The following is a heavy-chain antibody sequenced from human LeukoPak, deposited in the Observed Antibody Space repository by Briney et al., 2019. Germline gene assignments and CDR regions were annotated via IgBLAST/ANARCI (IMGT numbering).Heavy chain of an antibody. CDR2: INHSGST. D-gene: IGHD3-10*01. Sequence: PSETLSLTCAVYGGSFSGYSWNWIRQPPGKGLEWIGEINHSGSTNYNPSLKSRVTISVDTSKNQFSLKLSSVTAADTAVYYCARGRTMARGVSSRTPENDYWGQGTLVTVSS. CDR1: GGSFSGYS. V-gene: IGHV4-34*01. J-gene: IGHJ4*02. CDR3: ARGRTMARGVSSRTPENDY.